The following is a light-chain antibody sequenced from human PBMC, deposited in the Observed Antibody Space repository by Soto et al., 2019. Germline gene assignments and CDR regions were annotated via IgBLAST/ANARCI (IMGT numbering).Light chain of an antibody. V-gene: IGKV3-20*01. Sequence: EIVLTQSPGTLSLSPGERATLSCRASQSVSSSSLAWFQQKPGQAPRLLMYDASRRATGIPDRFSGSGSGTHFTLTISRLEPEDFAVYYCQHYGSSPWTFGQGTKVDIK. CDR2: DAS. CDR3: QHYGSSPWT. CDR1: QSVSSSS. J-gene: IGKJ1*01.